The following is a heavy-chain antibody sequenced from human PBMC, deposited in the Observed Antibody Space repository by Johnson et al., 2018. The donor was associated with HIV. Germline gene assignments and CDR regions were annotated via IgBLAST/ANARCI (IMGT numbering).Heavy chain of an antibody. V-gene: IGHV3-7*01. D-gene: IGHD2-2*01. CDR2: IKQDGSEK. J-gene: IGHJ3*02. Sequence: VQLVESGGGLVQPGGSLRLSCAASGFTFSSYWMSWVRQAPGKGLEWVANIKQDGSEKYYVDSVKGRFTISRDNSKNTLYLQMNSLRGDDTAVYYCARPAIVVLPAGAFDIWGPGTMVTVSS. CDR3: ARPAIVVLPAGAFDI. CDR1: GFTFSSYW.